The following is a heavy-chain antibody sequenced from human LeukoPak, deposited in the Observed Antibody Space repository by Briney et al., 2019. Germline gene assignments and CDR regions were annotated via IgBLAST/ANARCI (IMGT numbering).Heavy chain of an antibody. Sequence: PSETLSLTCTVSGGSISSYYWSWIRQPAGKGLEWIGRIYTSGSTNYNPSLKSRVTMSVDTSKNQFSLKLSSVTAADTAVYYCAGGGDDYSNYEGDFDYWGQGTLVTVSS. D-gene: IGHD4-11*01. CDR3: AGGGDDYSNYEGDFDY. V-gene: IGHV4-4*07. CDR1: GGSISSYY. CDR2: IYTSGST. J-gene: IGHJ4*02.